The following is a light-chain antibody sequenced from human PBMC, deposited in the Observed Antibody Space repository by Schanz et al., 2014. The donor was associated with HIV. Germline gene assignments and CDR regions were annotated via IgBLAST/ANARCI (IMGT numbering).Light chain of an antibody. Sequence: QSALTQPPSVSGSPGQSITISCTGTSSDVGGYNYVSWYQQHPGKAPKLMIYDVSNRPSGVPDRFSGSKSGNTASLTVSGLQDEDEADYYCASYAVSNKYVFGTGTKLTVL. CDR1: SSDVGGYNY. J-gene: IGLJ1*01. V-gene: IGLV2-8*01. CDR2: DVS. CDR3: ASYAVSNKYV.